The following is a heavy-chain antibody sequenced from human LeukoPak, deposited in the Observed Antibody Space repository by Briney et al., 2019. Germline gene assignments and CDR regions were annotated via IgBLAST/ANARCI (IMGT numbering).Heavy chain of an antibody. CDR1: GYTFTSYV. J-gene: IGHJ4*02. D-gene: IGHD5-24*01. CDR3: ARSTEQTWPNRALWSIDY. V-gene: IGHV1-18*01. CDR2: ISAYNGNT. Sequence: GASVKVSCKAFGYTFTSYVFSWVRQAPGQGLEWMGWISAYNGNTNYAQKFQGRVTMTTDTSTSTAYMELRSLRSDDTAVYYCARSTEQTWPNRALWSIDYWGQGTLVTVSS.